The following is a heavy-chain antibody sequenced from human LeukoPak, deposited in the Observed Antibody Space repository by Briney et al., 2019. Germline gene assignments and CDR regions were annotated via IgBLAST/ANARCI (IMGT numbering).Heavy chain of an antibody. CDR2: IYSGGST. V-gene: IGHV3-53*01. J-gene: IGHJ4*02. CDR3: ARRQYSSGWPFDY. CDR1: GFTFSSYG. D-gene: IGHD6-19*01. Sequence: GRSLRLSCAASGFTFSSYGMHWVRQAPGKGLEWVSVIYSGGSTYYADSVKGRFTISRDNSKNTLYLQMNSLRAEDTAVYYCARRQYSSGWPFDYWGQGTLVTVSS.